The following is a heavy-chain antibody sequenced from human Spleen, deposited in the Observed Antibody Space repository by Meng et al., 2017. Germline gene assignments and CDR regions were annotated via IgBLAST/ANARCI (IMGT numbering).Heavy chain of an antibody. D-gene: IGHD3-10*02. CDR2: INLDGSEK. V-gene: IGHV3-7*01. CDR1: GYTFSRYW. J-gene: IGHJ4*02. Sequence: LSLTCAASGYTFSRYWMSWVRQDPGKGLEWVASINLDGSEKYYVDSVKGRFTISRDNGKNSLYLQMNSLRVEDTAVYYCARDGAMFLDYWGQGTVVTVSS. CDR3: ARDGAMFLDY.